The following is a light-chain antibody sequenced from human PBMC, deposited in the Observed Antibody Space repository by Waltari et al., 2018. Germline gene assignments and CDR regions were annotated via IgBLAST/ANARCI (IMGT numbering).Light chain of an antibody. V-gene: IGKV4-1*01. Sequence: DIVMTQSPDSLAVSLGERATINCKSSQSFFHTNNKNYLAWYQQKPGQPPKLLIYWASTRESGVPDRFSGSGSGTDFTLAISSLQAEDVAVYYCQQYYSAPNTFGQGTKLEIK. CDR2: WAS. CDR3: QQYYSAPNT. CDR1: QSFFHTNNKNY. J-gene: IGKJ2*01.